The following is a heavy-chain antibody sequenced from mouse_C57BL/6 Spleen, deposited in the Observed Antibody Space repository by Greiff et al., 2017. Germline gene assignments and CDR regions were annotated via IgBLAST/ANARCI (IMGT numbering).Heavy chain of an antibody. J-gene: IGHJ4*01. Sequence: VQLQQPGAELVMPGASVKLSCKASGYTFTSYWMHWVKQRPGQGLEWIGEIDPSDSYTNYNQKFKGKSTLTVDKSSSTAYMQLSSLTSEDSAVYYCARGRTRGTAQATYAMDYWGQGTSVTVSS. D-gene: IGHD3-2*02. CDR1: GYTFTSYW. V-gene: IGHV1-69*01. CDR3: ARGRTRGTAQATYAMDY. CDR2: IDPSDSYT.